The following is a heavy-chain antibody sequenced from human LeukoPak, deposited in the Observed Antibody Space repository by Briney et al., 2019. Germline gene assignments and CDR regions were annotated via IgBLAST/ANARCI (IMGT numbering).Heavy chain of an antibody. Sequence: ASVKVSCKASGYTFTGYYMHWVRQAPGQGLEWMGWISPYNGKTKYAQKLQGRVTMTTDTSTSTAYMEVRSLRSDDTAVYYCARVPHYDTLTGYYTRFDPWGQGTLVTVSS. D-gene: IGHD3-9*01. CDR2: ISPYNGKT. V-gene: IGHV1-18*04. J-gene: IGHJ5*02. CDR3: ARVPHYDTLTGYYTRFDP. CDR1: GYTFTGYY.